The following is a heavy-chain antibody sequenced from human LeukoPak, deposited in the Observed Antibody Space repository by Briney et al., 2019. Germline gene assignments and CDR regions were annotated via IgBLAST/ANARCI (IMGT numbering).Heavy chain of an antibody. V-gene: IGHV3-7*03. Sequence: PGTSLRLSCVVSGFTLTNYALHWVRQAPGKGLEWVANIKKEGSEKYYVDSVKGRFTISRDNAKNSLYLQMNSLRADDTAVYYCATDYYDSSGYYTGTYWGQGTLDTVSS. CDR2: IKKEGSEK. J-gene: IGHJ4*02. CDR3: ATDYYDSSGYYTGTY. CDR1: GFTLTNYA. D-gene: IGHD3-22*01.